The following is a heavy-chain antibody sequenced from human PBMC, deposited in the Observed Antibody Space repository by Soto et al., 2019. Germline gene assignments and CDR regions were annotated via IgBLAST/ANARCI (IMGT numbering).Heavy chain of an antibody. CDR1: GGSISSGDYY. CDR3: ARGHWNDVKVDY. CDR2: IYYSGST. Sequence: SETLSLTCTVSGGSISSGDYYWSWIRQPPGKGLEWIGYIYYSGSTYYNPSLKSRVTISVDTSKNQFSLKLSSVTAADTAVYYCARGHWNDVKVDYWGQGTLVTVSS. V-gene: IGHV4-30-4*01. D-gene: IGHD1-1*01. J-gene: IGHJ4*02.